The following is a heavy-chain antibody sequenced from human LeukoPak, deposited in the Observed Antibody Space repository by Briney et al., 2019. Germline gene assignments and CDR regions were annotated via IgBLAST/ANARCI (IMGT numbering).Heavy chain of an antibody. CDR3: ARGLVGATGWFDP. Sequence: GASVKVSCKASGYTFTGYYMHWVRQALGQGLEWMGRINPNSGGTNYAQKFQGRVTMTRDTSISTAYMELSRLRSDDTAVYYCARGLVGATGWFDPWGQGTLVTVSS. V-gene: IGHV1-2*06. CDR2: INPNSGGT. J-gene: IGHJ5*02. D-gene: IGHD1-26*01. CDR1: GYTFTGYY.